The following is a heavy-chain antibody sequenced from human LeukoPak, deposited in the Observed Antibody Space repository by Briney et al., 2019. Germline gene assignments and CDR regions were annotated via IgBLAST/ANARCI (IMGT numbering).Heavy chain of an antibody. V-gene: IGHV4-59*08. Sequence: SETLSLTCTVSGGSISSYSWSWIRQPPGKGLQWIGSIYYSGSTSYNPSLKSRVTMSVDTSKNQFSLKLSSVTAADTAVYYCARHEGESIVVMILHAFDIWGQGTMVTVSS. CDR3: ARHEGESIVVMILHAFDI. CDR2: IYYSGST. J-gene: IGHJ3*02. CDR1: GGSISSYS. D-gene: IGHD2-21*01.